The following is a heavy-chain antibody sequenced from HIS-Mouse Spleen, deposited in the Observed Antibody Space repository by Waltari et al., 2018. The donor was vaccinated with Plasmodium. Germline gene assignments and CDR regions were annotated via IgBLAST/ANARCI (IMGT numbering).Heavy chain of an antibody. CDR2: IRGSGGST. J-gene: IGHJ4*02. V-gene: IGHV3-23*01. D-gene: IGHD7-27*01. CDR1: GCTFNSYS. Sequence: EVQLLESGGGLVQPWGSLIIPCAASGCTFNSYSLLWVLQAPGKGLEWVSAIRGSGGSTYYADSVKGRFTISRDNSKNTLYLQMNSLRAEDTAVYYCAKSSKGTGDLWDYWGQGTLVTVSS. CDR3: AKSSKGTGDLWDY.